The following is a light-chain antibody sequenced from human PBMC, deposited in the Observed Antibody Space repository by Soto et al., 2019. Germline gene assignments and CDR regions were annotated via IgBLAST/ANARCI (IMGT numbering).Light chain of an antibody. CDR3: QQRSYWPPT. CDR1: QNVGND. Sequence: EIVLTQSPATLSLSPGERATLSCRASQNVGNDLVWYHQKRGQAPRLLIYSASNRATGIPARFSGSGSGTDCTLTISSLQLQHFAASYCQQRSYWPPTFGGGTKVEIK. V-gene: IGKV3-11*01. CDR2: SAS. J-gene: IGKJ4*01.